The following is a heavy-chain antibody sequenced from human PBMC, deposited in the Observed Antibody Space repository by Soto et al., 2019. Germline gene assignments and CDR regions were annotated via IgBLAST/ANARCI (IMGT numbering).Heavy chain of an antibody. Sequence: QVQLQQWGAGLLKPSETLSLTCAVYGGSFSGYYWSWIRQPPGKGLEWIGEINHSGSTKYNPSRKSRVTITVDTATNKYSLKLSSVTAADTAVYYCAGSTTVANNWYWYYYYGMDVWGQGTTVTVSS. D-gene: IGHD1-1*01. V-gene: IGHV4-34*01. CDR2: INHSGST. CDR1: GGSFSGYY. J-gene: IGHJ6*02. CDR3: AGSTTVANNWYWYYYYGMDV.